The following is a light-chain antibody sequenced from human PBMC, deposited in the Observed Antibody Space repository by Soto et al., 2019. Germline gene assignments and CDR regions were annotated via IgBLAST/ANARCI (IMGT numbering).Light chain of an antibody. Sequence: QSVLTQPPSASGTPRQRVTISCSGSSSNIGSNTVNWYQQLPGTAPKLLIYSNNHRPSGVPDRLSGSKSVTSASLAISGLQSEDEADYYSAAWDDSLNGYVLGTGTKVTVL. V-gene: IGLV1-44*01. CDR3: AAWDDSLNGYV. CDR2: SNN. J-gene: IGLJ1*01. CDR1: SSNIGSNT.